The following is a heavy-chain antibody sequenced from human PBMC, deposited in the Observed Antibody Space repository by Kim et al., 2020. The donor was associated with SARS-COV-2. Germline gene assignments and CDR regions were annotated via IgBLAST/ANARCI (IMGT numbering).Heavy chain of an antibody. Sequence: SLTSRVTISVDTSKNQFSLKLSSVTAADTAVYYCARPPYCSGGSCYSDDPWGQGTLVTVSS. CDR3: ARPPYCSGGSCYSDDP. J-gene: IGHJ5*02. V-gene: IGHV4-39*01. D-gene: IGHD2-15*01.